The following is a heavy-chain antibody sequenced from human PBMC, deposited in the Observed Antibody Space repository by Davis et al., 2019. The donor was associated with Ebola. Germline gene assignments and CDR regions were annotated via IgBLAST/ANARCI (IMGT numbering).Heavy chain of an antibody. CDR3: AKDRGPWVAVAGVSIWEY. CDR2: IRYDGSNK. J-gene: IGHJ4*02. Sequence: GESLKISCAASGFTFSSYGMHWVRQAPGKGLEWVAFIRYDGSNKYYADSVKGRFTISRDNSKNTLYLQMNSLRAEDTAVYYCAKDRGPWVAVAGVSIWEYWGQGTLVTASS. D-gene: IGHD6-19*01. CDR1: GFTFSSYG. V-gene: IGHV3-30*02.